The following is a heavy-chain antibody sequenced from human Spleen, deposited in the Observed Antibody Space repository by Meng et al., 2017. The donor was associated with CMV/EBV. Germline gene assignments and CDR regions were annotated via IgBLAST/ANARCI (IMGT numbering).Heavy chain of an antibody. D-gene: IGHD3-22*01. CDR1: GYTFTDYY. Sequence: ASVKVSCKASGYTFTDYYVHWVRQAPGQGLEWMACINPKSGGTIYAQKFQDRVTMTRDTSMRTAYMELSRLRSDDTAVYYCARDVDYYDNSGYLTYYFDYWGQGTLVTVSS. CDR2: INPKSGGT. CDR3: ARDVDYYDNSGYLTYYFDY. V-gene: IGHV1-2*02. J-gene: IGHJ4*02.